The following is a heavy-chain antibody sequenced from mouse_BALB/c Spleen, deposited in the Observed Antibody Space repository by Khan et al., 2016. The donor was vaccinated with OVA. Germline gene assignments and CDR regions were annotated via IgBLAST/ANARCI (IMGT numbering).Heavy chain of an antibody. J-gene: IGHJ4*01. CDR3: ARAYYRYYGDYAMDY. V-gene: IGHV2-6-4*01. CDR2: IWGGGGT. Sequence: QMQLEESGPGLVAPSQSLSITCTVSGFSLSRYNIHWVRQPPGKGLEWLGMIWGGGGTDYNSTLKSRLSISKDNSKSQVFLKMNSLQTDDSAMYYCARAYYRYYGDYAMDYWGQGTSVTVSS. D-gene: IGHD2-14*01. CDR1: GFSLSRYN.